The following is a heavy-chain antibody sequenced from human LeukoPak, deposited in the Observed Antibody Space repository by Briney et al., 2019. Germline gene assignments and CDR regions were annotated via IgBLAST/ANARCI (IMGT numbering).Heavy chain of an antibody. CDR3: AQDRADSTTGGYFEY. J-gene: IGHJ1*01. V-gene: IGHV3-30*02. CDR1: GFSFSSFA. D-gene: IGHD4-17*01. Sequence: GGSLRLSCAASGFSFSSFAMHWVRQAPGKGLQWVAFIRYDGSEKYHADSVKGRLTISRDNSKKTLYLQMNSLRGEDTAVYYCAQDRADSTTGGYFEYWGQGAPVIVSS. CDR2: IRYDGSEK.